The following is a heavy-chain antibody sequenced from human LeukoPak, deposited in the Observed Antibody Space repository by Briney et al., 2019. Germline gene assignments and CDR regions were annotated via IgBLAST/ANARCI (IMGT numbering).Heavy chain of an antibody. CDR1: GFTVSSNY. CDR3: AKAPPYKKYFDY. Sequence: GGSLRLSCAASGFTVSSNYMSWVRQAPGKGLEWVSVIYSGGSTYYADSVKGRFTISRDNSKNTLYLQMNSLRAEDTAVYYCAKAPPYKKYFDYWGQGTLVTVSS. CDR2: IYSGGST. J-gene: IGHJ4*02. D-gene: IGHD1-1*01. V-gene: IGHV3-53*01.